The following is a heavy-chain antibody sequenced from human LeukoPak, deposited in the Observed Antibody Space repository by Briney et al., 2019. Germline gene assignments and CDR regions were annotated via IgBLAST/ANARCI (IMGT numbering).Heavy chain of an antibody. J-gene: IGHJ3*02. CDR1: GFTFSDYY. V-gene: IGHV3-11*04. Sequence: SGGSLRLSCAASGFTFSDYYMSWIRQAPGKGLEWVSYISSSGSTIYYADSVKGRFTISRDNAKNSLYLQMNSLRAEDTAVYYCAREGSWSGDSSGQYAFDIWGQGTMVTVSS. D-gene: IGHD3-22*01. CDR3: AREGSWSGDSSGQYAFDI. CDR2: ISSSGSTI.